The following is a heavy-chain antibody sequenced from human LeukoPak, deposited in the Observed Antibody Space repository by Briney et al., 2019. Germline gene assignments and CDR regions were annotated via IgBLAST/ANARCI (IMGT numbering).Heavy chain of an antibody. J-gene: IGHJ4*02. D-gene: IGHD6-19*01. CDR2: ISYDGSNK. Sequence: GGSLRHSCAASGFTFSSYGIHWVRQAPGKGLEWVAVISYDGSNKYYADSVKGRFTISRDNSKNTLYLQMNSLRAEDTAVYYCAKERGEWLAYFDYWGQGTRVTVSS. CDR3: AKERGEWLAYFDY. V-gene: IGHV3-30*18. CDR1: GFTFSSYG.